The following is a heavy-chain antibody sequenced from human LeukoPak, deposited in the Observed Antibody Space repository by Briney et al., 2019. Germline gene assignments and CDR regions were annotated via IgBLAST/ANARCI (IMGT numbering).Heavy chain of an antibody. V-gene: IGHV1-8*01. J-gene: IGHJ4*02. CDR1: GYTFTSYD. Sequence: ASVKVSCKASGYTFTSYDINWVRQATGQGLEWMGWMNPNSGNTGYAQKFQGRVTMTRNTSISTAYMELSSLRSEDTAVYYCAPFTIFGVVPVDYWGQGTLVTVSS. CDR3: APFTIFGVVPVDY. D-gene: IGHD3-3*01. CDR2: MNPNSGNT.